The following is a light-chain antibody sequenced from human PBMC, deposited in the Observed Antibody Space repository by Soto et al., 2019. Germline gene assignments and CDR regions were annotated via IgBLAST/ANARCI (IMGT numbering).Light chain of an antibody. V-gene: IGLV2-14*01. J-gene: IGLJ1*01. CDR2: AVS. CDR1: SSDVGLYDY. CDR3: SSYTSDSSYV. Sequence: QSLLTHPASVSGSPGQLITISCTGTSSDVGLYDYVPWYQQHPGKAPQLMIYAVSNRPSGVSNRFSASKSGNTASLFISGLQAEEEADYYCSSYTSDSSYVFGSGTKVTXL.